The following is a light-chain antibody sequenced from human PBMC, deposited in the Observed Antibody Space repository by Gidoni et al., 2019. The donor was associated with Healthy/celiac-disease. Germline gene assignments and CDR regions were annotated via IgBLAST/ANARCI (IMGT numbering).Light chain of an antibody. CDR1: KWGDKY. Sequence: SYELTQPPSVSVSPGQTASITCSGDKWGDKYACWYQQKPGQSHVLVLYQDRKLPSGIPERFSSSNSGNTATLTISGTPAMDEADYYCQAWDSSTFVVFGRGTKLTVL. J-gene: IGLJ2*01. CDR3: QAWDSSTFVV. CDR2: QDR. V-gene: IGLV3-1*01.